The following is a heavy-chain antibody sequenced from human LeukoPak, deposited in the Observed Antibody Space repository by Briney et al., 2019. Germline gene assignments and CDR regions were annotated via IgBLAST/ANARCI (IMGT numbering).Heavy chain of an antibody. J-gene: IGHJ4*02. Sequence: GGSLRLSGAASGFSFSSYEMNWVRQAPGKGLEGVSYISFSGNSIYYADSVKGRFTISRDNAKNSLYLQMNSLRAEDTAVYYCARDRYCSTTSCSPTGLAYWGQGTLVTVSS. V-gene: IGHV3-48*03. CDR3: ARDRYCSTTSCSPTGLAY. CDR1: GFSFSSYE. CDR2: ISFSGNSI. D-gene: IGHD2-2*01.